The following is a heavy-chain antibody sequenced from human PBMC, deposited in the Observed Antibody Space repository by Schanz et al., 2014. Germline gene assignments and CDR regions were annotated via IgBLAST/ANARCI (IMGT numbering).Heavy chain of an antibody. CDR2: IIPIHGIV. Sequence: QVQLVQSEAEVKKPGSSVKVSCKASGGTFSSYTISWVRQAPGQGLEWMGRIIPIHGIVNYAQRFQDRVRITADKSTSTAYMELSSLRSEDTAVYYCAGTYCSSTSCYTGYYYMDVWGKGTTVTVSS. CDR3: AGTYCSSTSCYTGYYYMDV. J-gene: IGHJ6*03. CDR1: GGTFSSYT. V-gene: IGHV1-69*02. D-gene: IGHD2-2*02.